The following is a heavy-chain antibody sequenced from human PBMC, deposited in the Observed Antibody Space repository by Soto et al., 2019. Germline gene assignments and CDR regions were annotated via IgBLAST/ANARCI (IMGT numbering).Heavy chain of an antibody. CDR2: IYYSGST. J-gene: IGHJ4*02. V-gene: IGHV4-31*03. CDR1: GGSISSGGYY. CDR3: ARAPFNLTGHLEYYFDY. Sequence: NPSETLSLTCTVSGGSISSGGYYWSWTRQHPGKGLEWIGYIYYSGSTYYNPSLKSRVTISVDTSKNQFSLKLSSVTAADTAVYYCARAPFNLTGHLEYYFDYWGQGTLVTVSS. D-gene: IGHD3-9*01.